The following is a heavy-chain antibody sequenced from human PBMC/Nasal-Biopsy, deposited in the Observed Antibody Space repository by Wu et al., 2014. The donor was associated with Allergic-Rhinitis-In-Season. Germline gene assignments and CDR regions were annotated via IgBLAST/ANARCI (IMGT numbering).Heavy chain of an antibody. V-gene: IGHV3-15*01. CDR3: ATDKGVDGSYPYHHYYYIDV. CDR2: IKSNVEGGTT. CDR1: GFNFRDAW. J-gene: IGHJ6*03. Sequence: LRLSCAASGFNFRDAWMSWVRQAPGKGLEWIGLIKSNVEGGTTDYASPVKGRFTISRDDSTKMLYLQMNSLKTEDTGVYSCATDKGVDGSYPYHHYYYIDVWGKGTTVTVSS. D-gene: IGHD1-26*01.